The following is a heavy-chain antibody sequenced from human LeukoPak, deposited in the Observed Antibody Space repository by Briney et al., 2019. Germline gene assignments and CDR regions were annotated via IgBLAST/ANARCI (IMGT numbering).Heavy chain of an antibody. J-gene: IGHJ4*02. Sequence: GESLKISCKASGYTFTTDYIGRVRQMPGKGLEWMGIIYPDDSDTTYSPSFQGQVTISVDKSITTAFLQWSSLKASDTAMYYCARGTGSTLASPPLDYWGQGTLVTVSS. CDR2: IYPDDSDT. CDR3: ARGTGSTLASPPLDY. D-gene: IGHD3/OR15-3a*01. V-gene: IGHV5-51*01. CDR1: GYTFTTDY.